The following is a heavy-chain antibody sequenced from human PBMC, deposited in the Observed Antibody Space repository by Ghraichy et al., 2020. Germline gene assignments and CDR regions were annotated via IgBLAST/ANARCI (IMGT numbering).Heavy chain of an antibody. Sequence: GGSLRLFCAASGFTFSDYYMSWIRQAPGKGLEWVSYISSSSSYTNYADSVKGRFTISRDNAKNSLYLQMNSLRAEDTAVYYCARATRSSSWYPEIYYYYMDVWGKGTTVTVSS. CDR1: GFTFSDYY. CDR3: ARATRSSSWYPEIYYYYMDV. D-gene: IGHD6-13*01. V-gene: IGHV3-11*05. J-gene: IGHJ6*03. CDR2: ISSSSSYT.